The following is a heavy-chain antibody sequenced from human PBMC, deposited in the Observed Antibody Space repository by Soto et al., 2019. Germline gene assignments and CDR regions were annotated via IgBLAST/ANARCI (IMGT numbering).Heavy chain of an antibody. CDR2: IGTAGDT. D-gene: IGHD3-10*01. J-gene: IGHJ6*02. V-gene: IGHV3-13*01. CDR3: ARDMALGEGYYYYGMDV. Sequence: PGGSLRLSCAASGFTFSSYDMHWVRQATGKGLEWVSAIGTAGDTYYPGSVKGRFTISRENAKNSLYLQMNSLRAGDTAVYYCARDMALGEGYYYYGMDVWGQGTTVTVSS. CDR1: GFTFSSYD.